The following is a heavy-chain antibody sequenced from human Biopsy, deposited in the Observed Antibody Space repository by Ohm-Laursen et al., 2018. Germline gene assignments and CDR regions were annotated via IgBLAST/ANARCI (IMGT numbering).Heavy chain of an antibody. V-gene: IGHV4-59*01. CDR1: GDSISSYY. CDR3: ARDRGYYSDRTVPGYFDL. Sequence: SETLSLTCTVSGDSISSYYWSWIRQPPGKGLQWIGYVYYTGSTDYNPSLQSRGTISVDTSKNHFSLRLRSVTPADTAIYYCARDRGYYSDRTVPGYFDLWGRGTLVTVSS. D-gene: IGHD3-22*01. J-gene: IGHJ2*01. CDR2: VYYTGST.